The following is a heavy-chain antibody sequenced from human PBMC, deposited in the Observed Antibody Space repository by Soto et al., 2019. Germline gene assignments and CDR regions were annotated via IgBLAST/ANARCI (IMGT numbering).Heavy chain of an antibody. D-gene: IGHD3-3*01. Sequence: SVKVSCKASGGTFSSYTISWVRQAPGQGLEWMGRIIPILGIANYAQKFQGRVTITADKSTSTAYMELSSLRSEDTAVYYCARDQGVWRLGDEYFQHWGPGTLVTGSS. CDR1: GGTFSSYT. J-gene: IGHJ1*01. CDR3: ARDQGVWRLGDEYFQH. CDR2: IIPILGIA. V-gene: IGHV1-69*04.